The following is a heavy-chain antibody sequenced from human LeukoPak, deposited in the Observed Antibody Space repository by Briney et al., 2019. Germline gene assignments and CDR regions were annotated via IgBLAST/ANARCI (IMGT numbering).Heavy chain of an antibody. Sequence: GGSLRLSCVGTGFPFSSYWMHWVRQVPGKGLVWVARINEDGSSRNYADSVKGRFTVSRDNAKNTLHLQMNSLRGEDAAVFYCARDLGGRWGYWGQGTLVTVSS. CDR3: ARDLGGRWGY. J-gene: IGHJ4*02. CDR2: INEDGSSR. CDR1: GFPFSSYW. V-gene: IGHV3-74*01. D-gene: IGHD5-24*01.